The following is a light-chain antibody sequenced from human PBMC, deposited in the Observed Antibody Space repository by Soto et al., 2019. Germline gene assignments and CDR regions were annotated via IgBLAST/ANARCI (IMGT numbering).Light chain of an antibody. CDR3: CSYAGSFTWV. CDR2: EGS. J-gene: IGLJ3*02. Sequence: QSALTQPRSVSGSPGQSVTFSCTGTSSDIGSYNLVSWYQQHPGKAPKVMIYEGSKRPSGVSNRFSGSQSGNTASLTISGLQAEDEADYYCCSYAGSFTWVFGGGTKLTVL. V-gene: IGLV2-11*01. CDR1: SSDIGSYNL.